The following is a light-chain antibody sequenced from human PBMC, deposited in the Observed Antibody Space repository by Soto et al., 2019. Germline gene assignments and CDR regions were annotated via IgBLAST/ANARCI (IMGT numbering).Light chain of an antibody. Sequence: EIVLTQSPATLSLSPWERATLSCRASQSVSSYLAWYQQKPGQAPRLLIYDASNRATGIPARFSGSGSGTDFTLTISSLEPEDFAVDDCQQYKNWPLTFGGGTKVDIK. V-gene: IGKV3-11*01. CDR1: QSVSSY. CDR3: QQYKNWPLT. CDR2: DAS. J-gene: IGKJ4*01.